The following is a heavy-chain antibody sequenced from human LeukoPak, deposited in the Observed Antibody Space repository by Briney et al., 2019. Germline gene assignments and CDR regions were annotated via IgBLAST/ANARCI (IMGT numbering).Heavy chain of an antibody. CDR2: INTNTGNP. D-gene: IGHD6-19*01. CDR1: GYTFTSYG. CDR3: ARESAYSSGWNDAFDI. Sequence: GASVKVSCKASGYTFTSYGISWVRQAPGQGLEWMGWINTNTGNPTYAQGFTGRFVFSLDTSVSTAYLQISSLKAEDTAVYYCARESAYSSGWNDAFDIWGQGTMVTVSS. J-gene: IGHJ3*02. V-gene: IGHV7-4-1*02.